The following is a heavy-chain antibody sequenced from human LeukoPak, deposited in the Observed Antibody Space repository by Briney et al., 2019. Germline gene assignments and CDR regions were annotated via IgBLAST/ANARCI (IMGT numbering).Heavy chain of an antibody. D-gene: IGHD3-3*01. CDR2: ISGSGGST. V-gene: IGHV3-23*01. Sequence: GGSLRLSCAASGFTFSSYAMSWVRQAPGKGLEWVSAISGSGGSTYYADSVKGRFTISRDNSKNTLYLQMNSLRAEDTAVYYCAKDYKNYDFWSGCSGPFDYWGQGTLVTVSS. CDR3: AKDYKNYDFWSGCSGPFDY. J-gene: IGHJ4*02. CDR1: GFTFSSYA.